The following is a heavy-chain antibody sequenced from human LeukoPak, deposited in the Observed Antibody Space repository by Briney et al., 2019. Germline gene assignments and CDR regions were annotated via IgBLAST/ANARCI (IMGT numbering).Heavy chain of an antibody. CDR2: INPNSGGT. J-gene: IGHJ3*02. V-gene: IGHV1-2*04. D-gene: IGHD3-10*01. Sequence: ASVKVSCKASGYTLTDYYLHWVRQAPGQGLKWMEWINPNSGGTNYAQKFQGWVTMTRDTSISTAYLDLSRLRSDDTAVYYCARDHYYGSGSYADGGFDIWGQGTMVTVSS. CDR1: GYTLTDYY. CDR3: ARDHYYGSGSYADGGFDI.